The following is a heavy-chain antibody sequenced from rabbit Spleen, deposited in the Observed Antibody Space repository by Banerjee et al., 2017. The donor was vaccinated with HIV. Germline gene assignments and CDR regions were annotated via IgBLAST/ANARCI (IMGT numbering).Heavy chain of an antibody. J-gene: IGHJ4*01. D-gene: IGHD2-1*01. CDR3: ARDLVAVIGWNFNL. Sequence: QEQLVESGGDLVKPGTSLTLTCTASGFSFSSSDYICWVRQAPGKGLEWISCIAGSSSGFTYSATWAKGRFTISKTSSTTVTLQMTSLTAADTATYFCARDLVAVIGWNFNLWGQGTLVTVS. V-gene: IGHV1S45*01. CDR2: IAGSSSGFT. CDR1: GFSFSSSDY.